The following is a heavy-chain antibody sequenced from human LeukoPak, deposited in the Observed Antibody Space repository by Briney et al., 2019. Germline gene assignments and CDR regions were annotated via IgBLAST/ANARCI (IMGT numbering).Heavy chain of an antibody. CDR2: IYSGGST. CDR1: GFTVSSNY. J-gene: IGHJ4*02. V-gene: IGHV3-53*01. D-gene: IGHD3-10*01. CDR3: AKSNSYYASGSYHDY. Sequence: PGGSLRLSCAASGFTVSSNYMSWVRQAPGKGLEWVSVIYSGGSTYYADSVKGRFTISRDNSKNTLYLQMDSLSAEDTAAYYCAKSNSYYASGSYHDYWGQGTLVTVSS.